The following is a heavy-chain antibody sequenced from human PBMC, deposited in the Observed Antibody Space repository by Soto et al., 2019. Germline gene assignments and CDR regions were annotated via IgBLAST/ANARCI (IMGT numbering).Heavy chain of an antibody. CDR2: IYYSGST. D-gene: IGHD6-13*01. CDR3: ARDPRPDIAAAGHYAFDI. J-gene: IGHJ3*02. V-gene: IGHV4-31*03. Sequence: HVQLQESGPGLVKPSQTLSLTCTVSGGSISSGGYYWSWIRQHPGKAPEWIGYIYYSGSTYYNPSLKSRVTISLDTSKNPFSLKLSSVTAADTAVYYWARDPRPDIAAAGHYAFDIWGQGRMVTVSS. CDR1: GGSISSGGYY.